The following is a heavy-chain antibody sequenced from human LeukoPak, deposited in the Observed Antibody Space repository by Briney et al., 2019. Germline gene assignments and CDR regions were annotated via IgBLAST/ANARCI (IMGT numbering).Heavy chain of an antibody. V-gene: IGHV3-21*01. CDR1: GFPFTPYT. Sequence: GGCLRLSCAASGFPFTPYTMNWIRQAPGKGLEWVASMSTSGTYTYYADSVKGRFTVSRDNAKNSLYLQMNSLRAEDTAVYYCAREGSSEEFDYWGQGTLDTVSS. D-gene: IGHD6-19*01. J-gene: IGHJ4*02. CDR3: AREGSSEEFDY. CDR2: MSTSGTYT.